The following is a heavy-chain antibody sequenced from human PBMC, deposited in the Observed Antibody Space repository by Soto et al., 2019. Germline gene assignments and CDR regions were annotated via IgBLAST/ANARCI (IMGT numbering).Heavy chain of an antibody. CDR2: IYSRGDT. J-gene: IGHJ4*02. CDR1: EFTVSNNY. Sequence: PGGSLRLSCAASEFTVSNNYMSWVRQAPGQGLEWVSVIYSRGDTYYAASVKGRFTISRDSSRNTLYLQMNSLRTEDKAIYYCAICPTADRSNWRLNFDYWGRGTLDTVS. V-gene: IGHV3-66*01. D-gene: IGHD1-1*01. CDR3: AICPTADRSNWRLNFDY.